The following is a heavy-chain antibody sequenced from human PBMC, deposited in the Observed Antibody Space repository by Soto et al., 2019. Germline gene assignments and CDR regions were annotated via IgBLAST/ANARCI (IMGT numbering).Heavy chain of an antibody. Sequence: SETLSLTCTVSGGSISSYYWSWIRQPAGKGLEWIGRIYTSGSTNYNPSLKSRVTMSVDTSKNQFSLKLSSVTAADTAVYYCARSNHGYSSSWYYYYYGMDVWGQGTTVTVSS. D-gene: IGHD6-13*01. CDR3: ARSNHGYSSSWYYYYYGMDV. J-gene: IGHJ6*02. CDR1: GGSISSYY. CDR2: IYTSGST. V-gene: IGHV4-4*07.